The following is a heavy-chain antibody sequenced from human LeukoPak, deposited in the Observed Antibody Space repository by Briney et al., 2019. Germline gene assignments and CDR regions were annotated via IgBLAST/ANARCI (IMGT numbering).Heavy chain of an antibody. CDR1: GFTFSRYW. CDR3: AKVGDYGDYALDY. CDR2: ISYDGSYK. Sequence: GGSLRLSCEASGFTFSRYWMHWVRQAPGKGLEWVAVISYDGSYKYYADSVKGRFTISRDNSKNTLYLQMNSLRAEDTAVYYCAKVGDYGDYALDYWGQGTLVTVSS. D-gene: IGHD4-17*01. V-gene: IGHV3-30*18. J-gene: IGHJ4*02.